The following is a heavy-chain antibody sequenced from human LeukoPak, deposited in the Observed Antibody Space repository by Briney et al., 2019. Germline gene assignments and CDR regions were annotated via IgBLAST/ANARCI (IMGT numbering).Heavy chain of an antibody. V-gene: IGHV1-2*02. CDR1: GCTFTGYY. Sequence: ASVKVSCKASGCTFTGYYMHWVLQAPGQGLEWMGWINPNSGGTNYAQKFQGRVTMTRDTSISTAYMELSRLRSDDTAVYYCAYTRDDILTGYPIDYWGQGTLVTVSS. CDR3: AYTRDDILTGYPIDY. J-gene: IGHJ4*02. CDR2: INPNSGGT. D-gene: IGHD3-9*01.